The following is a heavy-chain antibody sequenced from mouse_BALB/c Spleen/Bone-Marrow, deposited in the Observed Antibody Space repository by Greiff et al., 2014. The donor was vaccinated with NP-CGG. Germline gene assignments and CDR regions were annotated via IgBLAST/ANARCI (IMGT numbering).Heavy chain of an antibody. D-gene: IGHD2-3*01. J-gene: IGHJ4*01. CDR2: ISHGGGTT. Sequence: DVKLQESGGGLVKPGGSLKLSCAASGFAFSSYDMSWVRQTPEKRLERVAYISHGGGTTYYSDTVQGRFTISRDNAKNTLYLQMSSLKSEDTAIYYCTRHGGYCRYYYAMDYWGQGTSVTVSS. CDR3: TRHGGYCRYYYAMDY. CDR1: GFAFSSYD. V-gene: IGHV5-12-1*01.